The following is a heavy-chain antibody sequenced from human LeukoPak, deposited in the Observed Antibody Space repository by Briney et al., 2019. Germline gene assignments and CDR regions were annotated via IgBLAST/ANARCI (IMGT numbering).Heavy chain of an antibody. CDR3: AKDALFGENAGFDY. J-gene: IGHJ4*02. CDR2: IRWNSVNV. V-gene: IGHV3-9*01. D-gene: IGHD2-21*01. CDR1: GFTFDNYG. Sequence: GGSLRLSCVASGFTFDNYGMHWFGQAPGKGREGASGIRWNSVNVGYADSVKGRFTISRDNAKNSLYLQMNSLGLQDTALYYCAKDALFGENAGFDYWGQGTLVTVSS.